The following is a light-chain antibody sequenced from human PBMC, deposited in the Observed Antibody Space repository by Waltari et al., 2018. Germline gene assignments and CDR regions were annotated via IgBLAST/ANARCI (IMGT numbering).Light chain of an antibody. J-gene: IGKJ4*01. Sequence: DIVMTQSPDSLAVSLGERATINCKSSQSVLHSSNNRDQVAWYQQKPGQPPKLLISWASTRESGAPDRFRGSGAGTDFTLTISGLQVEDVAVYYCQQCSTTPLTVGGGTKVEIK. CDR3: QQCSTTPLT. CDR1: QSVLHSSNNRDQ. CDR2: WAS. V-gene: IGKV4-1*01.